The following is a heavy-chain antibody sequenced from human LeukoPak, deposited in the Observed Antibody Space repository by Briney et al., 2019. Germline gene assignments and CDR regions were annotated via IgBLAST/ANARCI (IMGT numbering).Heavy chain of an antibody. J-gene: IGHJ4*02. CDR3: ARERTYYDFWSGYYLPNEPFDY. CDR2: ISGSGSST. D-gene: IGHD3-3*01. V-gene: IGHV3-23*01. Sequence: GGSLRLSCAASGFTFSTYAMSWVRQAPGKGLEWVSAISGSGSSTYYADSVKGRFTISRDNSKNTLYLQMNSLRAEDTAVYYCARERTYYDFWSGYYLPNEPFDYWGQGTLVTVSS. CDR1: GFTFSTYA.